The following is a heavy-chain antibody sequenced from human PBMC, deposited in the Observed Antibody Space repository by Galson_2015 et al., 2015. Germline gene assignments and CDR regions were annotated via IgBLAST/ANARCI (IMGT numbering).Heavy chain of an antibody. V-gene: IGHV3-48*02. D-gene: IGHD6-19*01. CDR3: ARDGGNGLAVASLYYYYGMDV. Sequence: SLRLSCAASGFTFSSYSMNWVRQAPGKGLEWVSYISSSSSTIYYADSVKGRFTISRDNAKNSLYLQMNSLRDEDTAVYYCARDGGNGLAVASLYYYYGMDVWGQGTTVTVSS. CDR2: ISSSSSTI. CDR1: GFTFSSYS. J-gene: IGHJ6*02.